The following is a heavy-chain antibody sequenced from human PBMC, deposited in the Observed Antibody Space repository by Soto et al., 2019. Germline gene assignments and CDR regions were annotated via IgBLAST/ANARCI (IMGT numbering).Heavy chain of an antibody. J-gene: IGHJ6*02. Sequence: EVQLVESGGGLVQPGGSLRLSCAASGFTFSSYSMNWVRQAPGKGLEWVSYISSSSSTIYYADSVKGRFTISRDNAKNSLYLQMNSLRDEDTAVYYCVGRSGCYDLVHGMDVCCQGTTVTVSS. D-gene: IGHD5-12*01. CDR2: ISSSSSTI. CDR3: VGRSGCYDLVHGMDV. V-gene: IGHV3-48*02. CDR1: GFTFSSYS.